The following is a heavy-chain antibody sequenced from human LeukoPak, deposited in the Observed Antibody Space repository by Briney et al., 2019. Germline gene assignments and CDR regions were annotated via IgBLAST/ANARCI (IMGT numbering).Heavy chain of an antibody. CDR3: AKSHRDGFLDF. CDR2: ISSSSSDI. J-gene: IGHJ4*02. Sequence: PGGSLRLSCAASGLTFSSYSMNWVRQAPGKGLEWVSSISSSSSDIYYADSVKGRFTISRDNAKNSLYLQMNSLRAEDTAVYYCAKSHRDGFLDFWGQGTLVTVSS. CDR1: GLTFSSYS. D-gene: IGHD5-24*01. V-gene: IGHV3-21*01.